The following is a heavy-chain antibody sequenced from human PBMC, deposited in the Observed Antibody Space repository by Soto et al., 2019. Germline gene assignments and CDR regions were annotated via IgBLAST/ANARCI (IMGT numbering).Heavy chain of an antibody. J-gene: IGHJ5*02. D-gene: IGHD1-26*01. Sequence: LRLSFAASGFIFENFGMSWVRQAPGKGLEWISSISGSGFKKYYADSVKGRFTISRDNSKSTVYLELNNLSAEDTAVYHCAKNQGVELVPLATVDWFDPWGQGSVVTVSS. CDR2: ISGSGFKK. V-gene: IGHV3-23*01. CDR1: GFIFENFG. CDR3: AKNQGVELVPLATVDWFDP.